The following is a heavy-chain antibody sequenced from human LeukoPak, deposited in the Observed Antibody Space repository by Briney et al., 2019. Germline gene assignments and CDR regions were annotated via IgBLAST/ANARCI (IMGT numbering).Heavy chain of an antibody. J-gene: IGHJ4*02. Sequence: PGGSLRLSCAASGFTFSSYAMSWVRQAPGKGLEWVSAISGSGGSTYYADSVKGRFTISRDNSKNTLYLQMNSLRAEDTAVYYCAKDPGSNDFWSGSNVGWGQGTLVTVSS. CDR3: AKDPGSNDFWSGSNVG. V-gene: IGHV3-23*01. CDR2: ISGSGGST. CDR1: GFTFSSYA. D-gene: IGHD3-3*01.